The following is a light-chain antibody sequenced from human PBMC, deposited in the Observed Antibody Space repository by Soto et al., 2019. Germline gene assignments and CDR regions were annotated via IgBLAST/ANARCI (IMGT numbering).Light chain of an antibody. CDR1: ESVSNS. CDR2: NAS. V-gene: IGKV3-11*01. Sequence: ETVLTQSPATLSLSPGERATLSCRASESVSNSLAWYQHKPGQAPRLLIYNASNRATGIPARFSGSGSGTEFTLTISSLEPEDFAVYFCQHRAGWPPALTFGGGTKVDIK. CDR3: QHRAGWPPALT. J-gene: IGKJ4*01.